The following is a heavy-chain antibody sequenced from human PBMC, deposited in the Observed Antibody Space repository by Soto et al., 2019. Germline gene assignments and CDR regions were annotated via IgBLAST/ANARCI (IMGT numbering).Heavy chain of an antibody. D-gene: IGHD2-21*02. J-gene: IGHJ6*02. Sequence: PSETLSRTCAGRGYSNSRSHWWRWLRQQPGKGLEWIGYIYHSGSTYYNPSLKSRVTISVDRSKNQFSLKLNSVTAADTAVYYCARDLWGYCGADCYPLDVWGQGTTVTVSS. CDR1: GYSNSRSHW. V-gene: IGHV4-28*03. CDR3: ARDLWGYCGADCYPLDV. CDR2: IYHSGST.